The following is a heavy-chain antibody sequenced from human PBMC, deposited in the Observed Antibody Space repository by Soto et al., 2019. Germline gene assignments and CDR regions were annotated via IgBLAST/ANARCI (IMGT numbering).Heavy chain of an antibody. J-gene: IGHJ6*02. V-gene: IGHV4-30-4*01. CDR3: ASPLYYYDSSGMDV. CDR2: IYYSGST. Sequence: PSETLSLTCTVSGGSISSGDYYWSWIRQPPGKGLEWIGYIYYSGSTYYNPSLKGRVTISVDTSKNQFSLKLSSVTAADTAVYYCASPLYYYDSSGMDVWGQGTTVTVSS. CDR1: GGSISSGDYY. D-gene: IGHD3-22*01.